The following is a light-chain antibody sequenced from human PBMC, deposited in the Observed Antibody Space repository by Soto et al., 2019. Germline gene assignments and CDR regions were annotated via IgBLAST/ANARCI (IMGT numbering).Light chain of an antibody. CDR1: QSISNW. Sequence: DIQMTQSPSTLSTSVGDRVTITCRASQSISNWLAWYQQKPGKAPKLLIYDASSLESGVPSRFSGSGSGTEFTLTITSLQPDDFATYYCQQYNSYPWTFGQGTKVDI. CDR3: QQYNSYPWT. V-gene: IGKV1-5*01. CDR2: DAS. J-gene: IGKJ1*01.